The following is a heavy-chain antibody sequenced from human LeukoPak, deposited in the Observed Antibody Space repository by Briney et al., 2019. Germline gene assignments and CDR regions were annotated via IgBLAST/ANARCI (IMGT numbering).Heavy chain of an antibody. CDR3: ARADSDYDSSGYYSRWAYYFDY. CDR1: GGSISSYY. Sequence: SETLSLTCTVSGGSISSYYWSWIRQPAGKGLEWIGRIYTSGGTNYNPSLKSRVTMSVDTSKNQFSLKLSSVTAADTAVYYCARADSDYDSSGYYSRWAYYFDYWGQGTLVTVSS. J-gene: IGHJ4*02. V-gene: IGHV4-4*07. CDR2: IYTSGGT. D-gene: IGHD3-22*01.